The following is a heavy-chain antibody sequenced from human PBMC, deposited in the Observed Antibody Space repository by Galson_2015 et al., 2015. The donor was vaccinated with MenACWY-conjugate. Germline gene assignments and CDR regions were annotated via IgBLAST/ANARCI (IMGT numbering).Heavy chain of an antibody. D-gene: IGHD6-13*01. CDR3: ARQIQQLATPYWYFAL. CDR1: GFTVSSNY. CDR2: IYSGGYT. Sequence: SLRLSCAASGFTVSSNYMSWVRQAPGKGLEWVSIIYSGGYTYYADSVKGRFTISRDNSKNTLYLQMNNLRAEDTAVYYCARQIQQLATPYWYFALWGRGSLVTVSS. V-gene: IGHV3-53*01. J-gene: IGHJ2*01.